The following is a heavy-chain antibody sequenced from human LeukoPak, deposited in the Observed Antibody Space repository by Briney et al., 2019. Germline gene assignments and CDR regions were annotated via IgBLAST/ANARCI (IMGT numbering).Heavy chain of an antibody. CDR1: GFTFSYYA. CDR3: ARDLHLLPRYYYYTMDV. J-gene: IGHJ6*02. CDR2: ISYDGSNK. D-gene: IGHD2-15*01. V-gene: IGHV3-30-3*01. Sequence: SGGSLRLSCAASGFTFSYYAMHWVRQAPGKGREWVAVISYDGSNKYYADSVKGRFTISRDNSKNTLYLQMNSLRAEDTAVYYCARDLHLLPRYYYYTMDVWGQGTTVTVSS.